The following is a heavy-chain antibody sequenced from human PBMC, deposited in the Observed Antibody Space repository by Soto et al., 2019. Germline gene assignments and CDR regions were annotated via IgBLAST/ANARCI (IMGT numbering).Heavy chain of an antibody. V-gene: IGHV3-74*01. D-gene: IGHD3-10*01. J-gene: IGHJ4*02. CDR1: GFTFSSFW. Sequence: EVQLVESGGGLVQPGGSLRLSCAVSGFTFSSFWMHWVRQAPGEGLVWVSRINTDGSSTSYADSVKGRFTISRDNAKTTLYLQMNSLRVEDTAMYYCAKRGVDTFGLSYWGKGTLVTVSS. CDR3: AKRGVDTFGLSY. CDR2: INTDGSST.